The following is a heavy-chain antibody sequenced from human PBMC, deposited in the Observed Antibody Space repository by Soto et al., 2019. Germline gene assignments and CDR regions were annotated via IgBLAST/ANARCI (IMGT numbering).Heavy chain of an antibody. V-gene: IGHV3-9*01. CDR3: AKDMHSGVDGNDAFDI. CDR2: ISWNSGSI. Sequence: GGSLRLSCAASGFTFDDYAMHWVRQAPGKGLEWVSGISWNSGSIGYADSVKGRFTISRDNAKNSLYLQMNSLRAEDTALYYCAKDMHSGVDGNDAFDIWGQGTMVTVSS. D-gene: IGHD6-19*01. CDR1: GFTFDDYA. J-gene: IGHJ3*02.